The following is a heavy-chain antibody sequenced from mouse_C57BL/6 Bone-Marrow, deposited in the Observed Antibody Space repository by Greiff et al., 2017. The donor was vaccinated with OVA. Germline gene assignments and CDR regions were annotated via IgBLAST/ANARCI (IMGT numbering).Heavy chain of an antibody. Sequence: QVQLKQSGAELVRPGTSVKVSCKASGYAFTNYLIEWVKQRPGQGLEWIGVINPGSGGTNYNEKFKGKATLTADKSSSTAYMQLSSLTSEDSAVYFCAQLGRSDYFDYWGQGTTLTVSS. CDR3: AQLGRSDYFDY. J-gene: IGHJ2*01. V-gene: IGHV1-54*01. CDR2: INPGSGGT. CDR1: GYAFTNYL. D-gene: IGHD4-1*02.